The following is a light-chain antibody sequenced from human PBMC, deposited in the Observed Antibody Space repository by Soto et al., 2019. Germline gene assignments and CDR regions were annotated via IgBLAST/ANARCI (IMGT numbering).Light chain of an antibody. V-gene: IGKV3-15*01. CDR1: QSVSSSY. J-gene: IGKJ5*01. CDR3: QQYNSWPPSIT. Sequence: EVVMTQSPATLSVSPGEGVTLSCRASQSVSSSYLAWYQQKPGQAPRLLIYGASTRATGIPARFSGSGSGTEFTLNISSLQSEDFAVYYCQQYNSWPPSITFGQGTRLEIK. CDR2: GAS.